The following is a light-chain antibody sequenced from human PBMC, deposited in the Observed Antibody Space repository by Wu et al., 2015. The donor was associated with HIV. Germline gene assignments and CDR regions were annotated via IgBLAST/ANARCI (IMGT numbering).Light chain of an antibody. J-gene: IGKJ1*01. CDR3: QQLNTYPWT. CDR2: AAS. V-gene: IGKV1-9*01. CDR1: RGISNY. Sequence: DILLTQSPSFLSASVGDRLTVTCRASRGISNYLAWYQQKPGTAPKLLIYAASTLQTGVPLRFSGRGSGTEFTLSISSLQPEDSATYFCQQLNTYPWTFGQGTTV.